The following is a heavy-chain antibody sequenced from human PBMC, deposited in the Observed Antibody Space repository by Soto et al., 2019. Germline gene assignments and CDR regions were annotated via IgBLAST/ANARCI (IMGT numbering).Heavy chain of an antibody. V-gene: IGHV3-66*01. CDR1: GFTVSTKY. CDR3: ARDPWAADY. CDR2: IYSGGST. J-gene: IGHJ4*02. Sequence: EVQLVESGGGLVQPGGSLRLSCAASGFTVSTKYMSWVRQAPGKGLEWVSVIYSGGSTFYADSVRGRFTISRDNSKNTVNLQINSLRAEDTAVYYCARDPWAADYWGQGTLVNVSS. D-gene: IGHD3-16*01.